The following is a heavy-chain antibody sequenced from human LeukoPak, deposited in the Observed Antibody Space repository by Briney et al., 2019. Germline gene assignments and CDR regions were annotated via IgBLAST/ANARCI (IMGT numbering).Heavy chain of an antibody. D-gene: IGHD3-16*01. Sequence: GGSLRLSCEGSGYSFSSFWMHWVRQAPGEGLVWVSRLNEDGGITNYADFAKGRFTISRDSARNTLYLQMNSLSADDTAVYYCTRDIGGRSAYWGQGALVTVSS. V-gene: IGHV3-74*01. CDR2: LNEDGGIT. CDR1: GYSFSSFW. J-gene: IGHJ4*02. CDR3: TRDIGGRSAY.